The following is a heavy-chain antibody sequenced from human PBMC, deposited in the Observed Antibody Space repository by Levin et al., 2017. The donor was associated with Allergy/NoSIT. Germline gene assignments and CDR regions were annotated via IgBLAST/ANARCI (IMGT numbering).Heavy chain of an antibody. CDR1: AFTFSSYG. CDR3: AREDILNGYKYYYGMDV. D-gene: IGHD5-24*01. Sequence: GGSLRLSCAASAFTFSSYGMHWVRQAPGKGLEWLALILYDGSNKYYGDSVKGRFIISRDNSEKTLYLQMNSLRAEDTGVYYCAREDILNGYKYYYGMDVWGQGTTVTVSS. J-gene: IGHJ6*02. CDR2: ILYDGSNK. V-gene: IGHV3-33*05.